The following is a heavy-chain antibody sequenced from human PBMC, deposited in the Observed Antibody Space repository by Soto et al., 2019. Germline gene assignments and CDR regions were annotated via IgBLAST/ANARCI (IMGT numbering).Heavy chain of an antibody. CDR3: ARVDTARIYFDY. D-gene: IGHD5-18*01. CDR2: IYYSGST. CDR1: GGSISSGDYY. J-gene: IGHJ4*02. Sequence: PSETLSLTCTVSGGSISSGDYYWSWIRQPPGKGLEWIGYIYYSGSTYYNPSLKSRVTISVDTSKNQFSLKLSSVTAADTAVYYCARVDTARIYFDYWGQGTLVT. V-gene: IGHV4-30-4*01.